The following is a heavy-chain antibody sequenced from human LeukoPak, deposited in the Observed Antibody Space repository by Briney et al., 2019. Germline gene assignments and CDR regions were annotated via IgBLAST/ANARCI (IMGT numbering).Heavy chain of an antibody. Sequence: SETLSLTCTVSGGSISSFYWSWIRQPAGKGLEWIGRIYTSGSTNYNPSLKSRVTMSVDTSKNQFSLKLSSVTAADTAVYYCARQGGYDSSGYLDFWGQGTLVTVSS. D-gene: IGHD3-22*01. J-gene: IGHJ4*02. CDR3: ARQGGYDSSGYLDF. CDR1: GGSISSFY. CDR2: IYTSGST. V-gene: IGHV4-4*07.